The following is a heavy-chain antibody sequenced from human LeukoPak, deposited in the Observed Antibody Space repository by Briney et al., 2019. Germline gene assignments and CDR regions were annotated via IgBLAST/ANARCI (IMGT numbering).Heavy chain of an antibody. CDR2: INHRGST. CDR3: ARTVLLWFGELFSSYFDY. D-gene: IGHD3-10*01. V-gene: IGHV4-34*01. CDR1: GGSFSGYY. J-gene: IGHJ4*02. Sequence: SETLSLTCGVYGGSFSGYYWSWIRQPPGKGLEWIGEINHRGSTNYNPSLKSRVTISVDTSKNQFSLKLISVTAADTAVYYCARTVLLWFGELFSSYFDYWGQGTLVTVSS.